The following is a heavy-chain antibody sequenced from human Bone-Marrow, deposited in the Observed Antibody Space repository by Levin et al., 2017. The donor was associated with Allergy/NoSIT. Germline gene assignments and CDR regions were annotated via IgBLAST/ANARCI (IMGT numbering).Heavy chain of an antibody. CDR2: ISAYNGKT. CDR3: ARVPDFWSVNGSNDY. V-gene: IGHV1-18*01. Sequence: GESLKISCKASGYRFTSTYINWVRQAPGQGLEWVGWISAYNGKTSYAQIFQGRVTMTTDTSTSTAYMELMSLRSDDTAVYFCARVPDFWSVNGSNDYWGQGTLVTVSS. CDR1: GYRFTSTY. J-gene: IGHJ4*02. D-gene: IGHD3-3*01.